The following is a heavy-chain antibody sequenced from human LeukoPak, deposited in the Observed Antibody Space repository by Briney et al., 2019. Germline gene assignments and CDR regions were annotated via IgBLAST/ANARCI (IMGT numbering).Heavy chain of an antibody. J-gene: IGHJ4*02. V-gene: IGHV4-39*01. Sequence: SETLSLTCTVSGGSISSSSYYWGWIRQPPGTGLEWIGSIYHSGSTYYNPSLKSRVTISVDTSKNQFSLKLSSVTAADTAVYYCARLGGSGSYYKGYYFDYWGQGTLVTVSS. D-gene: IGHD3-10*01. CDR1: GGSISSSSYY. CDR2: IYHSGST. CDR3: ARLGGSGSYYKGYYFDY.